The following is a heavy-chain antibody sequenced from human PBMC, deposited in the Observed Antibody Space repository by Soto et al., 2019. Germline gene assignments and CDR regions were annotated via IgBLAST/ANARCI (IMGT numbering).Heavy chain of an antibody. CDR1: GYSISSGYQ. Sequence: SETLSLTCAVSGYSISSGYQWGWIRQPPGKGLEWIGNIFHSGTTSYNPSLKSRVTVSVDTSKNQISLNLTSVTAADTAIYYCARDFFGNHYFDFWGLGILVTVSS. V-gene: IGHV4-38-2*02. CDR2: IFHSGTT. D-gene: IGHD3-10*01. J-gene: IGHJ4*02. CDR3: ARDFFGNHYFDF.